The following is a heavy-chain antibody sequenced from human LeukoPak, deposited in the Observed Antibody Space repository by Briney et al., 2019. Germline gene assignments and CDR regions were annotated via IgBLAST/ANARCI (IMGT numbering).Heavy chain of an antibody. D-gene: IGHD3-10*01. CDR2: IKQDGSEK. CDR1: GFTFSNYW. Sequence: GGSLRLSCAASGFTFSNYWMTWVRQAPGKGLEWVANIKQDGSEKYYVDSVKGRFTISRDNAKNSLYLQMNSLRAEDTAVYYCARGRRGVIPIPFDYWGQGTLVTVSS. V-gene: IGHV3-7*01. CDR3: ARGRRGVIPIPFDY. J-gene: IGHJ4*02.